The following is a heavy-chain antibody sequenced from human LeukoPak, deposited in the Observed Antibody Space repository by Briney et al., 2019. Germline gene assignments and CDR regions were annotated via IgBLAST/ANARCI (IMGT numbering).Heavy chain of an antibody. D-gene: IGHD3-10*01. Sequence: PGGSLRLSCAASGFTFSTFGMHWVRQAPGKGLEWVAVISYDGSNKYYADSVKGRFTISRDNSKNTLYLQMNSLRAEDTAVYYCAKDPGFGELSLGYWGQGTLVTVSS. CDR3: AKDPGFGELSLGY. CDR2: ISYDGSNK. V-gene: IGHV3-30*18. J-gene: IGHJ4*02. CDR1: GFTFSTFG.